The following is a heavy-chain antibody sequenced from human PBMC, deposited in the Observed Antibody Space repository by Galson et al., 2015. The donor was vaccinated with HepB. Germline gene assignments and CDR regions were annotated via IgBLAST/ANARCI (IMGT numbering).Heavy chain of an antibody. V-gene: IGHV4-59*07. CDR1: GGSISIYY. CDR2: IYYSGIT. D-gene: IGHD6-13*01. J-gene: IGHJ4*02. CDR3: IRMGDLSGYSSS. Sequence: SDTLSLTCTVSGGSISIYYWSWIRHPPGKGLEWIGYIYYSGITTYNPSLKGRFTISVKTSKDQFSLKLSSVTAADPAVYYCIRMGDLSGYSSSWGQGTLVTVSS.